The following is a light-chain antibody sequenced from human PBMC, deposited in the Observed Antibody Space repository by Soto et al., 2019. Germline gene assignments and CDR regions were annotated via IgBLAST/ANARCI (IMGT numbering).Light chain of an antibody. V-gene: IGLV2-23*02. CDR1: SSDVGTYNH. CDR3: CSYAGDGAVV. J-gene: IGLJ2*01. CDR2: EVT. Sequence: QSVLTQPASVSGSPGQSITISCTGTSSDVGTYNHVSWYQQHPGKAPKLMIYEVTKRPSGVSNRFSGSKSVNTASLTISGLQAEDEADYYCCSYAGDGAVVFGGGTKVTVL.